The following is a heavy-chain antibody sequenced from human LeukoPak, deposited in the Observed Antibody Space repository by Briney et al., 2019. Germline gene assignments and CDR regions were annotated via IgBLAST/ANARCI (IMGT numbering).Heavy chain of an antibody. D-gene: IGHD3-22*01. V-gene: IGHV4-34*01. CDR2: INHSGST. CDR3: ARGLREPYDSSGYYRGRSSSWLHFDY. J-gene: IGHJ4*02. Sequence: SETLSLTCAVYGGSFSGYYWSWIRQPPGKGLEWIGEINHSGSTNYNPSLKSRVTISVDTSKNQFSLKLSSVTAADTAVYYCARGLREPYDSSGYYRGRSSSWLHFDYWGQGTLVTVSS. CDR1: GGSFSGYY.